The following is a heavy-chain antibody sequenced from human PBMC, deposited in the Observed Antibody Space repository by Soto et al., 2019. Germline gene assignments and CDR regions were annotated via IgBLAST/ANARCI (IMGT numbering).Heavy chain of an antibody. CDR1: GGTFGSYA. D-gene: IGHD2-2*01. CDR3: ARSQGSSTSLAIYYYYFSGMDV. CDR2: IIPIPGTA. V-gene: IGHV1-69*01. J-gene: IGHJ6*02. Sequence: QVQLVQSGAEVKKPGSSVKVSCKASGGTFGSYAISWVRQAPGQGLEWMGGIIPIPGTANYAQKFQGRVTIAADESTSTAYMELSSLRLEETAVYYCARSQGSSTSLAIYYYYFSGMDVWGQGTTVTVSS.